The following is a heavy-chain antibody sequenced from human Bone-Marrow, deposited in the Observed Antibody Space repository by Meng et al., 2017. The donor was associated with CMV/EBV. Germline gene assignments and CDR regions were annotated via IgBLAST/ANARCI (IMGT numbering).Heavy chain of an antibody. J-gene: IGHJ3*02. CDR3: ARAPRAFDI. CDR1: GFTFSSYS. CDR2: ISSSSSYI. V-gene: IGHV3-21*01. Sequence: GESLKISCAASGFTFSSYSMNWVRQAPGKGLEWVSSISSSSSYIYYADSVKGRSTISRDNAKNSLYLQMNSLRAEDTAVYYCARAPRAFDIWGQGTMVTVSS.